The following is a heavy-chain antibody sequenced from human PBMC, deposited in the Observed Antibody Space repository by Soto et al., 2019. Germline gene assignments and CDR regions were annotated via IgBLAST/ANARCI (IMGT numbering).Heavy chain of an antibody. V-gene: IGHV3-9*01. CDR2: ISWNSGSI. CDR1: GFTFDDYA. Sequence: EVQLVESGGGLVQPGRSLRLSCAASGFTFDDYAMHWVRQAPGKGLEWVSGISWNSGSIGYADSVKGRFTISRDNAKNSLYLQMNSLRAEDTALYYCAKDLVPGYSSLGYFDYWGQGTLVTVSS. D-gene: IGHD6-19*01. CDR3: AKDLVPGYSSLGYFDY. J-gene: IGHJ4*02.